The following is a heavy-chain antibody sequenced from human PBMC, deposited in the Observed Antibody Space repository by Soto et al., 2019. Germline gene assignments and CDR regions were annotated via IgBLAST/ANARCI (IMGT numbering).Heavy chain of an antibody. J-gene: IGHJ4*02. D-gene: IGHD3-10*01. CDR1: GFTFDDYA. CDR2: ISWNSGSI. V-gene: IGHV3-9*01. CDR3: AKGLSNYGPSDYYFDY. Sequence: GGSLRLSCAASGFTFDDYAMHWVRQAPGKGLEWVSGISWNSGSIGYADSVKGRFTISRDNAKNSLYLQMNSLRAEDTALYYCAKGLSNYGPSDYYFDYWGQGTLVTVSS.